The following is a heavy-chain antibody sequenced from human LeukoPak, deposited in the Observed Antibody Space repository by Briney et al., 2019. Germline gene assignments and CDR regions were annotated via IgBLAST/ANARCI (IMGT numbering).Heavy chain of an antibody. CDR2: VYHSGNT. CDR1: GGSLSSYY. J-gene: IGHJ5*02. D-gene: IGHD3-10*01. CDR3: ARQLYTVRGVKLGNWFDP. V-gene: IGHV4-59*08. Sequence: PSETLSLTCAVSGGSLSSYYWTWTRQPPGKGLEWIGYVYHSGNTNYNRSLESRVSISVDTSKNQFSLKLSSVTDADTAIYYCARQLYTVRGVKLGNWFDPWGQGILVSVSS.